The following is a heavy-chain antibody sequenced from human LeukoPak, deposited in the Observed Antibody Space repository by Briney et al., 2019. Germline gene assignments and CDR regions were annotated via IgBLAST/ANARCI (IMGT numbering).Heavy chain of an antibody. CDR1: GYIFTSYH. J-gene: IGHJ3*02. CDR3: ARDFRAVAGRGAFDI. Sequence: ASVQVSCKASGYIFTSYHIHGVRQATAQGPEGMGWMHPNSGNTGYAQKFQDRLIMTRNTSRSTAYMELSSLKSEDTAVYYCARDFRAVAGRGAFDIWGQGTMVTVSS. V-gene: IGHV1-8*01. D-gene: IGHD6-19*01. CDR2: MHPNSGNT.